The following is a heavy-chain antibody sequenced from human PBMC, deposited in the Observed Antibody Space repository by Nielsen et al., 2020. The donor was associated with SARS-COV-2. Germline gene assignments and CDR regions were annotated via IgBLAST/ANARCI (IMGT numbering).Heavy chain of an antibody. J-gene: IGHJ4*02. V-gene: IGHV3-21*01. D-gene: IGHD6-19*01. CDR3: AREAILAVAGTRLDY. Sequence: GESLKISCAASGFTFSSYAMSWVRQAPGKGLEWVSSISSSSSYIYYADSVKGRFTISRDNAKNSLYLQMNSLRAEDTAVYYCAREAILAVAGTRLDYWGQGTLVTVSS. CDR2: ISSSSSYI. CDR1: GFTFSSYA.